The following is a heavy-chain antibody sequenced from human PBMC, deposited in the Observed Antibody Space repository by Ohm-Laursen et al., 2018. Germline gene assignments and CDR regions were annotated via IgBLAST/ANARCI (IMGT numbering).Heavy chain of an antibody. J-gene: IGHJ4*02. D-gene: IGHD1-7*01. Sequence: GTLSLTWFVSGGSISTYYWSWIRQSAGKGLEWIGRIHASGSTNYNPSLKSRVSLPHDTSKNQFSLKMTSVTAADTAVYYCARDARVAGTSDAFEYWGQGILVTVSS. CDR2: IHASGST. V-gene: IGHV4-4*07. CDR1: GGSISTYY. CDR3: ARDARVAGTSDAFEY.